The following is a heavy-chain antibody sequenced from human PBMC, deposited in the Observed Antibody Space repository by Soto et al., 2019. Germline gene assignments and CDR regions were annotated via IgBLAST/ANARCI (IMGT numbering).Heavy chain of an antibody. CDR1: GFTFSSYG. Sequence: PGGSLRRSCAASGFTFSSYGMQWLRQAPGKGLEWVAVISYDGSNKYYADSVKGRFTISRDNSKNTLYLQMNSLRDEDTAVYYCAKVAYSSGWYQAFDIWGQGTMVTVSS. CDR3: AKVAYSSGWYQAFDI. D-gene: IGHD6-19*01. V-gene: IGHV3-30*18. J-gene: IGHJ3*02. CDR2: ISYDGSNK.